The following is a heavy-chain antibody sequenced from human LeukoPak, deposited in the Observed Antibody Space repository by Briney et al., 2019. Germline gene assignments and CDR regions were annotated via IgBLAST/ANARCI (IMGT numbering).Heavy chain of an antibody. CDR1: GFTFSDYY. CDR3: ASRSSSGSFDY. CDR2: ISSSSSYT. D-gene: IGHD3-22*01. Sequence: GGSLRLSCAASGFTFSDYYVSWIRQAPGKGLEWVSFISSSSSYTNYADSVRGGFTRSRDNAKTSLYLQMNSLRAEATAVYYCASRSSSGSFDYWGQGTLVTVSS. J-gene: IGHJ4*02. V-gene: IGHV3-11*03.